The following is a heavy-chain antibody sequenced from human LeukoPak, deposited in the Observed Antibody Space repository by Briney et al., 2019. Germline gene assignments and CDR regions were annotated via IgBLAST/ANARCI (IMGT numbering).Heavy chain of an antibody. J-gene: IGHJ3*02. D-gene: IGHD3-22*01. Sequence: SETLSLTCTVSGGSISSSYWNWIRQPPGKGPEWIGYMYYSGSVNYNPSLKSRVTISVDTSKNQFSLKLSSVTAADTAVYYCARGYYESSGDSNAFDIWGQGTMVTVSS. V-gene: IGHV4-59*01. CDR3: ARGYYESSGDSNAFDI. CDR2: MYYSGSV. CDR1: GGSISSSY.